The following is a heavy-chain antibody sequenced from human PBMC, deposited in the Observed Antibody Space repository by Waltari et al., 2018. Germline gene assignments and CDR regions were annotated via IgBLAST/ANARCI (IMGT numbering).Heavy chain of an antibody. CDR2: INPYSGGT. CDR3: AREQQLVLWFDP. Sequence: QVQLVQSGAEVKKPGASVKVSCKASGYTFTGYYMHWVRQAPGQGLEWMGWINPYSGGTNYAQKFQGRVTMTRDTSISTAYMELSRLRSDDTAVYYCAREQQLVLWFDPWGQGTLVTVSS. J-gene: IGHJ5*02. D-gene: IGHD6-6*01. CDR1: GYTFTGYY. V-gene: IGHV1-2*02.